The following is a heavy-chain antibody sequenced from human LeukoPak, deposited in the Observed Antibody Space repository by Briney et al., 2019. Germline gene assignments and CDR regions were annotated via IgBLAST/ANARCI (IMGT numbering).Heavy chain of an antibody. CDR3: ARVVLDYDFWSGYPNPYYYYMDV. CDR2: IYTSGST. Sequence: SETLSLTXTVSGGSISSYYWSWIRQPAGKGLEWIGRIYTSGSTNYNPSLKSRVTMSVDTSKNQFSLKLSSVTAADTAVYYCARVVLDYDFWSGYPNPYYYYMDVWGKGTTVTVSS. CDR1: GGSISSYY. J-gene: IGHJ6*03. V-gene: IGHV4-4*07. D-gene: IGHD3-3*01.